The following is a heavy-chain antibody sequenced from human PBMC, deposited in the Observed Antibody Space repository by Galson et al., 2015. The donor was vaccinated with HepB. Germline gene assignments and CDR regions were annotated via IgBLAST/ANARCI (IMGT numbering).Heavy chain of an antibody. D-gene: IGHD3-22*01. J-gene: IGHJ3*01. V-gene: IGHV4-34*01. CDR2: VNHSGST. Sequence: ETLSLTCAVYGGSFSGYYWSWIRQPPGKGLEWIGEVNHSGSTNYNPSLKSRVTISVDRSKNQFSLRLSSVTAADTAVYYCASDYDSVNAFDFWGQGTMVTVSS. CDR1: GGSFSGYY. CDR3: ASDYDSVNAFDF.